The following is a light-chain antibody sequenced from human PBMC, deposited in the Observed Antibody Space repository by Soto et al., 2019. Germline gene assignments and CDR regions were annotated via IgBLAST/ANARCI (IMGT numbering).Light chain of an antibody. J-gene: IGLJ1*01. CDR3: NSYTSSSSFV. CDR2: EVS. CDR1: SSDVGGYKY. V-gene: IGLV2-14*01. Sequence: QSALTQPASVSGSPGQPITISCTGTSSDVGGYKYVSWYQQHPGKAPKLMIYEVSNRPSGVSDRFSGSKSGNTASLAISGLQPEDEADYYCNSYTSSSSFVFGTGTKLTVL.